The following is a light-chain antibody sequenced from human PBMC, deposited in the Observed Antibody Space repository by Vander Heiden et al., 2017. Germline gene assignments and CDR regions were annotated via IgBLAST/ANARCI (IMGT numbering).Light chain of an antibody. V-gene: IGLV2-14*03. CDR2: DVS. CDR1: NYDVGAYDY. CDR3: SSYTAISTLDV. Sequence: QSALPQPASVSGSPGESITLSCTGTNYDVGAYDYVLWYQQHPGEAPKVVIYDVSNRPSGVSNRFSGSKSGNTASLTISGLRAEDEADYYSSSYTAISTLDVFGTGTKVTVL. J-gene: IGLJ1*01.